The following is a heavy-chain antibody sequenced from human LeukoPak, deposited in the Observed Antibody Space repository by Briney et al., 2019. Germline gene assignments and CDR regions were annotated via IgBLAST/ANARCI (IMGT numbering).Heavy chain of an antibody. J-gene: IGHJ3*02. CDR2: IYYSGST. Sequence: SETLSLTRTVSGGSISSGGYYWSWIRRHPGKGLEWIGYIYYSGSTYYNPSLKSRVTISVDTSKNQFSLKLSSVTAADTAVYYCARTLSAAGREGAFDIWGQGTMVTVSS. V-gene: IGHV4-31*03. D-gene: IGHD6-13*01. CDR3: ARTLSAAGREGAFDI. CDR1: GGSISSGGYY.